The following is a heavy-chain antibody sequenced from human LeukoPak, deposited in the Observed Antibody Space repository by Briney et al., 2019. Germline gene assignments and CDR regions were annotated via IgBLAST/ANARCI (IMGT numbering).Heavy chain of an antibody. CDR1: ESTFRNYS. J-gene: IGHJ6*03. D-gene: IGHD2-2*02. CDR3: ARSPALYYYFYMDV. V-gene: IGHV3-21*01. CDR2: ISSGGNYM. Sequence: GGSLRLSCAASESTFRNYSMNWVRQAPGKGLEWVSSISSGGNYMFYVNSVKGRFTISRENLKNSLFLQMSTLRAEDTAVYYCARSPALYYYFYMDVWGKGTTVTVSS.